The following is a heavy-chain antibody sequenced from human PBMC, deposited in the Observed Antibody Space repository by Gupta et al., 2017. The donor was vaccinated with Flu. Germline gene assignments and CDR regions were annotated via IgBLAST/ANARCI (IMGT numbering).Heavy chain of an antibody. V-gene: IGHV3-23*01. CDR1: GFTLDTYV. D-gene: IGHD6-19*01. J-gene: IGHJ4*02. CDR3: AKSRRGWYLDFDS. Sequence: EVQLLESGGGLVQPGGSLRLSCAASGFTLDTYVRNWVRQAPGKGLGWVSSISNGGANTYYPDSVKGRFTISRANSKNTLYLQLNSLRAEDTAIYYCAKSRRGWYLDFDSWGQGTLVTVSS. CDR2: ISNGGANT.